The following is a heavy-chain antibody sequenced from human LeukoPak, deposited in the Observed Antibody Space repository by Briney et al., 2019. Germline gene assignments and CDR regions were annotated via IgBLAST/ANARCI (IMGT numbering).Heavy chain of an antibody. D-gene: IGHD1-1*01. CDR3: AKTTTGIRKYFQH. Sequence: GGSLRLSCAASGFTFDDYAMTWVRQAPGKGLEWVSGINWNGGITTYADSVKGRFTISRDNAKNSLYLQMNSLRAEDTAVYYCAKTTTGIRKYFQHWGQGTLVTVSS. CDR1: GFTFDDYA. J-gene: IGHJ1*01. V-gene: IGHV3-20*04. CDR2: INWNGGIT.